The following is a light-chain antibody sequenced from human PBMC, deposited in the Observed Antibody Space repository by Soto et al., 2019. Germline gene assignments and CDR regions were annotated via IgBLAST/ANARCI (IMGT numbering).Light chain of an antibody. CDR2: GNS. Sequence: QAVVTQPPSVSGAPGQRVTISCTGSSSNIGAGYDVHWYQQLPGTAPKLLIYGNSNRPSGVPDRFSGSKSGTSASLAITGLLAEDEADYYCQSYDSSLSALFGGGTKLTVL. CDR3: QSYDSSLSAL. J-gene: IGLJ2*01. V-gene: IGLV1-40*01. CDR1: SSNIGAGYD.